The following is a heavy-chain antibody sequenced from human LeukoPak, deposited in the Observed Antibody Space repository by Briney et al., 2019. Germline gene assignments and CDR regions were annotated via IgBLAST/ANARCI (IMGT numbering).Heavy chain of an antibody. CDR2: IYYSGST. D-gene: IGHD5-24*01. J-gene: IGHJ6*03. V-gene: IGHV4-30-4*08. CDR1: GGSISSGDYY. CDR3: AVRGMATTSDYYYYYYMDV. Sequence: SETLSLTCTVSGGSISSGDYYWSWIRQPPGKGLEWIGYIYYSGSTYYNPSLKSRVTISVDTSKNQFSLKLSSVTAADTAVYYCAVRGMATTSDYYYYYYMDVWGKGTTVTVSS.